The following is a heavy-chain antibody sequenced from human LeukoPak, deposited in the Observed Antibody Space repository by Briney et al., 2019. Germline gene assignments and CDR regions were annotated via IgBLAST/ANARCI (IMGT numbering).Heavy chain of an antibody. D-gene: IGHD3-22*01. J-gene: IGHJ4*02. CDR1: GGSISSGSYY. CDR3: ARRGYYDSSGLDY. CDR2: IYTSGST. V-gene: IGHV4-61*02. Sequence: PSQTLSLTCAVSGGSISSGSYYWSWIRQPAGKGLEWIGRIYTSGSTNYNPSLKSRVTISVDTSKNQFSLKLSSVTAADTAVYYCARRGYYDSSGLDYWGQGTLVAVSS.